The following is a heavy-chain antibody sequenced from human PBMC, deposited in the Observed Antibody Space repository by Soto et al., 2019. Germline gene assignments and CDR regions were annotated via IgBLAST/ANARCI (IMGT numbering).Heavy chain of an antibody. CDR1: GFSVSNNY. Sequence: EVQLVESGGGLVQPGGSLGLSCAASGFSVSNNYMNWVRQAPGKGLEWVSVFYAGGSTDYADSVKGRFTISRDNSKNTLYLQMTSLTAEDTAVYYCTRERSSMAPIEDWGQGTLVTVSS. J-gene: IGHJ4*02. D-gene: IGHD1-26*01. CDR3: TRERSSMAPIED. CDR2: FYAGGST. V-gene: IGHV3-66*01.